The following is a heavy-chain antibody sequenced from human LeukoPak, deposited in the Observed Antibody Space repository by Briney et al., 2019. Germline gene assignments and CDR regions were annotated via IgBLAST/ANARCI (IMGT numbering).Heavy chain of an antibody. J-gene: IGHJ5*02. Sequence: ASVKASCKASGYTFTSYGISWVRQAPGQGLEWMGGIIPIFGTANYAQKFQGRVTITADESTSTAYMELSSLRSEDTAVYYCARDPTGTTLISWFDPWGQGTLVTVSS. CDR1: GYTFTSYG. D-gene: IGHD1-1*01. V-gene: IGHV1-69*13. CDR3: ARDPTGTTLISWFDP. CDR2: IIPIFGTA.